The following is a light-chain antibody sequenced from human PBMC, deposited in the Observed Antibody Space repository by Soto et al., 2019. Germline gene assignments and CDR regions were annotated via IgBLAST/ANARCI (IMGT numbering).Light chain of an antibody. Sequence: QSALTQPASVSGSPGQSITISCTGTSSDVGSYNLVSWYQQHPGKAPKLMISEGNKRPSGISNRFSGSKSGNTASLTISGLQAEDEADYYCCSYTSSSTRVFGGGTKLTVL. CDR2: EGN. J-gene: IGLJ3*02. CDR1: SSDVGSYNL. V-gene: IGLV2-14*02. CDR3: CSYTSSSTRV.